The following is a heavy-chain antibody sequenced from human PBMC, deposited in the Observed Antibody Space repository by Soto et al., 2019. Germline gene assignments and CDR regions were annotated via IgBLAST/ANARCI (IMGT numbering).Heavy chain of an antibody. V-gene: IGHV1-69*13. CDR2: IIPIFGTA. J-gene: IGHJ4*02. CDR3: ARVPRGYSYENE. CDR1: GGTFSSYA. Sequence: SVKVSCKASGGTFSSYAISWVRQAPGQGLEWMGGIIPIFGTANYAQKFQGRVTITADESTSTAYMELSSLRSEDTAVYYCARVPRGYSYENEWGQGTLVTVSS. D-gene: IGHD5-18*01.